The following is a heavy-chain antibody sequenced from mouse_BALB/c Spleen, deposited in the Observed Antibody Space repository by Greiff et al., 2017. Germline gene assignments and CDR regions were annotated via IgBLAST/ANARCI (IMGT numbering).Heavy chain of an antibody. D-gene: IGHD3-2*02. CDR2: ISSGSSTI. Sequence: EVQVVESGGGLVQPGGSRKLSCAASGFTFSSFGMHWVRQAPEKGLEWVAYISSGSSTIYYADTVKGRFTISRDNPKNTLFLQMTSLRSEDTAMYYCARSGSGAFAYWGQGTLVTVSA. J-gene: IGHJ3*01. CDR3: ARSGSGAFAY. CDR1: GFTFSSFG. V-gene: IGHV5-17*02.